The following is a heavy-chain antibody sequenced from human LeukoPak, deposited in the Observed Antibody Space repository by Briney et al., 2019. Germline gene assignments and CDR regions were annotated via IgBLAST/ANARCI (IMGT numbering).Heavy chain of an antibody. V-gene: IGHV1-69*05. CDR2: IIPIFGTA. CDR3: ATPGDYDSSGYYYYYYMDV. D-gene: IGHD3-22*01. Sequence: ASVKVSCKASGGTFSSYAISWVRQAPGQGLEWMGGIIPIFGTANYAQKFQGRVTITTDESTSTAYMELSSLRSEDTAVYYCATPGDYDSSGYYYYYYMDVWGNGTTVTVSS. CDR1: GGTFSSYA. J-gene: IGHJ6*03.